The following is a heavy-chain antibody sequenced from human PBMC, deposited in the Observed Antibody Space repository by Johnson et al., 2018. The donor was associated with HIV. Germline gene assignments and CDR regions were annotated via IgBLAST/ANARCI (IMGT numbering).Heavy chain of an antibody. CDR3: AREIGYSSSWYLGSGWYPDAFDI. CDR2: ISYDGSNK. J-gene: IGHJ3*02. D-gene: IGHD6-13*01. CDR1: GFTFGDYA. Sequence: QVQVVESGGALVQPGRSVRLSCTASGFTFGDYAMSWVRQAPGQGLEWVAVISYDGSNKYYADSVKARFTISRDNSKNTLYLQMNSLRAEDTAVYYCAREIGYSSSWYLGSGWYPDAFDIWGQGTMVTVSS. V-gene: IGHV3-30*04.